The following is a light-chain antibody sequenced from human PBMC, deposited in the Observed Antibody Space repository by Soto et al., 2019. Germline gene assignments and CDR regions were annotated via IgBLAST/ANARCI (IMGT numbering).Light chain of an antibody. CDR2: GAS. V-gene: IGKV3-15*01. CDR1: QSLSSN. Sequence: EIVMTQSPATLSVSPEERATLSCRASQSLSSNLVWYQQKPGQAPRLLIYGASTRATGIPGRFSGSGSGTEFTLTISSLQSEDFAVYYCQQYNNWPLTFGGGTKVEIK. J-gene: IGKJ4*01. CDR3: QQYNNWPLT.